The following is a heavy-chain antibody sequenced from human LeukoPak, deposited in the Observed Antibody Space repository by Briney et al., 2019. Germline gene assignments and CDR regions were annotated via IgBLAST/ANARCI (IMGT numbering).Heavy chain of an antibody. CDR2: IGGSGGAATT. V-gene: IGHV3-23*01. Sequence: GGSLRLSCAASGFIFSSYAMSWVRQAPGKGLEWVSGIGGSGGAATTPYADSVKGRFTISRDNSKNTLYLQMNSLRAEDTAVYYCAKKLHYYDSSGYYFDYWGQGTLVTVSS. CDR3: AKKLHYYDSSGYYFDY. J-gene: IGHJ4*02. D-gene: IGHD3-22*01. CDR1: GFIFSSYA.